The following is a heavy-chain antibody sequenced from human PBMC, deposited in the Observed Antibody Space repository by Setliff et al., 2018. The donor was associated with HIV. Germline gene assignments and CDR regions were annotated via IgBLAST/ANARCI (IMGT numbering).Heavy chain of an antibody. CDR1: GGSFSVNY. Sequence: SETLSLTCAVYGGSFSVNYWSWIRQPPGKGLEWIGEINYSGNTNYNPSLKSRVTISIDTSKNQFSLKLSPVTAADTAVYFCARGGEIYYPIAFDSWGQGTVVTVSA. CDR3: ARGGEIYYPIAFDS. J-gene: IGHJ4*02. D-gene: IGHD3-22*01. CDR2: INYSGNT. V-gene: IGHV4-34*01.